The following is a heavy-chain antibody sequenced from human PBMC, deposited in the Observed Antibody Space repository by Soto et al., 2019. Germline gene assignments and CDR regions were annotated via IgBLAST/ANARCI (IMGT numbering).Heavy chain of an antibody. CDR2: IKGDGSST. Sequence: EVQLVESGGDSVQPGGSLRLSCAASGFTFSTYWMHWVRQAPGEGLVWVSRIKGDGSSTSSADSVEGRFTIXXXXXXXXXYLHMNSLRADDTAVYYCARGAFHNYYVDSWGQGTLVTVSS. D-gene: IGHD3-3*02. CDR1: GFTFSTYW. J-gene: IGHJ4*02. V-gene: IGHV3-74*01. CDR3: ARGAFHNYYVDS.